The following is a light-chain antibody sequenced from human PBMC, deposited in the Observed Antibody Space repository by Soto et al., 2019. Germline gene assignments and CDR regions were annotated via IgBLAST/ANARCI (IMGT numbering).Light chain of an antibody. CDR3: SSYTSSSALLYV. J-gene: IGLJ1*01. CDR1: SSDVGGYNY. CDR2: DVS. V-gene: IGLV2-14*01. Sequence: QSALTQPASVSGSPGQAITISCTGTSSDVGGYNYVSWYQQHPGKAPKLMIYDVSNRPSGVSNRFSGSKSGNTASLTIAGLQAEDEADYDCSSYTSSSALLYVFVTGTKLTVL.